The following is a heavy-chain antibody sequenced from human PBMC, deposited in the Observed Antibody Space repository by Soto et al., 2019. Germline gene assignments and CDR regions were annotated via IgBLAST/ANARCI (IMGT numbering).Heavy chain of an antibody. CDR2: IIPIFGTA. CDR1: GGTFSSYA. CDR3: ARSGGEGSVAPNELDY. V-gene: IGHV1-69*12. J-gene: IGHJ4*02. D-gene: IGHD6-19*01. Sequence: QVQLVQSGAEVKKPGSSVKVSCKASGGTFSSYAISWVRQAPGQGLEWMGGIIPIFGTANYAQKFQGRVTITAGEVTSTAYMELSRLGSEDTAVYYGARSGGEGSVAPNELDYWGQGTLVTVSS.